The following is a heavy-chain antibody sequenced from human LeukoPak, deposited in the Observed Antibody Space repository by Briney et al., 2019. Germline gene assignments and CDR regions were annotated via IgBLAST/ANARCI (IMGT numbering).Heavy chain of an antibody. CDR1: GGTFSSYA. CDR2: IIPIFGTA. Sequence: SVKVSCKASGGTFSSYAISWVRQAPGQGLEWMGGIIPIFGTANYAQKFQGRVTITADESTSTAYIELSSLRSEDTAVYYCARDMYSSGWYLGFDYWGQGTLVTVSS. J-gene: IGHJ4*02. V-gene: IGHV1-69*13. CDR3: ARDMYSSGWYLGFDY. D-gene: IGHD6-19*01.